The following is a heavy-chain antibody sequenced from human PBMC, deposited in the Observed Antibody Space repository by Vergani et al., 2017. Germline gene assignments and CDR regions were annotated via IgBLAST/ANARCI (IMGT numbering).Heavy chain of an antibody. CDR3: AKDTQARTAAAGNFDY. J-gene: IGHJ4*02. CDR2: ISWNSGSI. D-gene: IGHD6-13*01. Sequence: EVQLVESGGGLVQPGRSLRLSCAASGFTFDDYAMHWVRQAPGKGLEWVSGISWNSGSIGYADSVKGRVTISRDNAKNSLYLQMNSLRAEDTALYYCAKDTQARTAAAGNFDYWGQGTLVTVSS. V-gene: IGHV3-9*01. CDR1: GFTFDDYA.